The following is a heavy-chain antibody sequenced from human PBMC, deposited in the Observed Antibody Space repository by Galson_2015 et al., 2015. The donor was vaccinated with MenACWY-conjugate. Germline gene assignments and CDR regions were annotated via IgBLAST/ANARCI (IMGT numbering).Heavy chain of an antibody. V-gene: IGHV5-51*01. CDR2: IYPGDSDT. CDR1: GYTFTTYW. D-gene: IGHD5-24*01. J-gene: IGHJ4*02. CDR3: ARHRDGYSYDY. Sequence: QSGAEVKKPGESLKISCKGSGYTFTTYWIAWVRQMPGKGLEWMGIIYPGDSDTRYSPSFQGLVTISADKSITTAYLQWSSLKASDTAIYYCARHRDGYSYDYWGQGTLVTVSS.